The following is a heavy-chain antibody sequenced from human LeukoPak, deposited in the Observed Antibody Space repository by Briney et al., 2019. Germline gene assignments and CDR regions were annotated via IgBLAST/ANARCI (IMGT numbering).Heavy chain of an antibody. CDR3: AKVPLSSSGWDREYYFDY. CDR1: GFTFSSYW. Sequence: PGGSLRLSCAASGFTFSSYWMSWVRQAPGKGPEWVAFIRSDLSNQYYADSVKGRFTISRDNSKNTLYLEMNSLRAEDTAVYYCAKVPLSSSGWDREYYFDYWGQGTLVTVSS. V-gene: IGHV3-30*02. CDR2: IRSDLSNQ. D-gene: IGHD6-19*01. J-gene: IGHJ4*02.